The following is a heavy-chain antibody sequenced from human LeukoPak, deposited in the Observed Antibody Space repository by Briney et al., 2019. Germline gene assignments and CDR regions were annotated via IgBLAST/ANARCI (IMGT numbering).Heavy chain of an antibody. CDR2: INHSGST. D-gene: IGHD3-3*01. J-gene: IGHJ4*02. CDR1: GGSFSGYY. Sequence: SETLSLTCAVYGGSFSGYYWSWIRQPPGKGLEWIGEINHSGSTNYNPSLKSRVTISVDTSKNQFSLKLSPVTAADTAVYYCARGLSGYYYWGQGTLVTVSS. CDR3: ARGLSGYYY. V-gene: IGHV4-34*01.